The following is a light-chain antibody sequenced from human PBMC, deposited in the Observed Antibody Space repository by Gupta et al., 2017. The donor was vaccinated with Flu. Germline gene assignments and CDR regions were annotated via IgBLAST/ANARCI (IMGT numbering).Light chain of an antibody. CDR1: SRGVGDYKL. Sequence: QSGLTQPASVSGSPGQSITISCIGTSRGVGDYKLVSWYHHHPGKGPKLIIYDGIRRPSGVSDRFSGSKSGNTASLTISGLQGEDEADYYCCSYAGKTVVFGGGTKLTVL. V-gene: IGLV2-23*01. J-gene: IGLJ3*02. CDR3: CSYAGKTVV. CDR2: DGI.